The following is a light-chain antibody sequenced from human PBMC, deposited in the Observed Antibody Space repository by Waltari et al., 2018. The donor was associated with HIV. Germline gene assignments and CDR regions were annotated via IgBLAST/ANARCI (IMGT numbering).Light chain of an antibody. V-gene: IGLV1-40*01. CDR2: GNN. J-gene: IGLJ1*01. Sequence: QSVLTQPPSVSGAPGQRVTLSCTGSSSNIGAGYDVPRYKQLPGTAPKVLIFGNNNRPSGVPDRFSSFKSGTSASLAITGLQDEDEADYYCQSYDSSLSGHVFGSGTKVTVL. CDR1: SSNIGAGYD. CDR3: QSYDSSLSGHV.